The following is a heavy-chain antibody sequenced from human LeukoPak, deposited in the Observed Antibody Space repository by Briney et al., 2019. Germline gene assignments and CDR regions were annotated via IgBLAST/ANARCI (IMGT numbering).Heavy chain of an antibody. Sequence: ASVKVSCKASGYTFSGYYIHWVRQAPGQGLEWMGIINPSGGSTSYAHKFQGRVTLTRDMSTSTVYMELSSLRSEDTAVYYCARDLVNYYDSSGYYPRGDRRYFDLWGRGTLVTVSS. V-gene: IGHV1-46*01. J-gene: IGHJ2*01. CDR1: GYTFSGYY. CDR2: INPSGGST. D-gene: IGHD3-22*01. CDR3: ARDLVNYYDSSGYYPRGDRRYFDL.